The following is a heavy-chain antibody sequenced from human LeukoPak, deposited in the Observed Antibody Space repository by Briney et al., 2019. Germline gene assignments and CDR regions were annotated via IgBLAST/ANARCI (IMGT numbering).Heavy chain of an antibody. CDR2: LNTDGRST. J-gene: IGHJ3*02. CDR1: GFTFSSYG. V-gene: IGHV3-74*01. CDR3: VRETTMIRVIDAFDI. Sequence: GGSLRLSCAASGFTFSSYGMHWVRQAPGKGLVWVARLNTDGRSTNYADFVKGRFTISRDNAKNTVYLQMNSLRAEDTAVYYCVRETTMIRVIDAFDIWGQGTTVIVSS. D-gene: IGHD3-22*01.